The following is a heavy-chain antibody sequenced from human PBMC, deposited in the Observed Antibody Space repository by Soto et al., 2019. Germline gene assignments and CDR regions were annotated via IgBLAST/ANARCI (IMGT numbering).Heavy chain of an antibody. Sequence: SVKVSCKASGSTFSSYAISWVRQAPGQGLEWMGGIIPIFGTANYAQKSQGRVTITADESTSTAYMELSSLRSEDTAVYYCARDIGYSYGVYYYGMDVWGQGTTVTVSS. V-gene: IGHV1-69*13. CDR3: ARDIGYSYGVYYYGMDV. D-gene: IGHD5-18*01. CDR1: GSTFSSYA. J-gene: IGHJ6*02. CDR2: IIPIFGTA.